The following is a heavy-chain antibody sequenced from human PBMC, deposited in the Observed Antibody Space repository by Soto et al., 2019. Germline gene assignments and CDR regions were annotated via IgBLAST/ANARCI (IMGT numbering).Heavy chain of an antibody. D-gene: IGHD6-13*01. V-gene: IGHV3-30*14. Sequence: PGGSLRLSCTASGFAFRSHAMQWVRQAPGKGLEWVAVISSDGATKYVADSLKGRFTISRDNFESTMSLQMNNLRPEDTALYYCARSSVHIAAAGRLDLWGQGTLVTVS. CDR3: ARSSVHIAAAGRLDL. CDR2: ISSDGATK. J-gene: IGHJ5*02. CDR1: GFAFRSHA.